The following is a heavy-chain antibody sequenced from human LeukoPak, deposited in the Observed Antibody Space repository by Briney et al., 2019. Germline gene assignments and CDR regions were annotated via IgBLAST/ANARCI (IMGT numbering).Heavy chain of an antibody. V-gene: IGHV4-59*01. D-gene: IGHD2-2*02. CDR2: IYYSGST. CDR1: GGSISSYY. J-gene: IGHJ5*02. Sequence: SETLSLTCTVSGGSISSYYWSWIRQPPGKGLEWIGYIYYSGSTNYNPSLKSRVTISVDTSKNQFSLKLSSVTAADTAVYYCARVEVVPAAIRLTQKGGNWGNWFDPWGQGTLVTVSS. CDR3: ARVEVVPAAIRLTQKGGNWGNWFDP.